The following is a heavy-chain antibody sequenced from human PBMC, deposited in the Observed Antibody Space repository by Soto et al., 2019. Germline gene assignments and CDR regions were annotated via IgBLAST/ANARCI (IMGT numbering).Heavy chain of an antibody. J-gene: IGHJ4*02. CDR1: GFTFNNYA. CDR3: AKLGSSSWSPHYYFDY. Sequence: EVQLLESGGGLVQPGGSLRLSCAASGFTFNNYAMGWVRQAPGKGLEWVSAITDSGDDTYYIDSVKGRFTISRVNSKSTLYLQMNSLRAEDTAIYYCAKLGSSSWSPHYYFDYWGQGTLVTVSS. CDR2: ITDSGDDT. V-gene: IGHV3-23*01. D-gene: IGHD2-2*01.